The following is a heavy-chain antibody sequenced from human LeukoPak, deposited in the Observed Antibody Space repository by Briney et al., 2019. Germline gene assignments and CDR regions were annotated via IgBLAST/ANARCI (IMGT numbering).Heavy chain of an antibody. Sequence: GRSLRLSCAASGFTFSSYAMHWVRQAPGKGLEWVAVISYDGSNKYYADSVKGRFTISRDNSKNTLYLQMNSLRAEDTAVYYCAKFKLGLPRFSVAGSGEGFDYWGQGTLVTVSS. V-gene: IGHV3-30-3*02. CDR1: GFTFSSYA. CDR3: AKFKLGLPRFSVAGSGEGFDY. J-gene: IGHJ4*02. D-gene: IGHD6-19*01. CDR2: ISYDGSNK.